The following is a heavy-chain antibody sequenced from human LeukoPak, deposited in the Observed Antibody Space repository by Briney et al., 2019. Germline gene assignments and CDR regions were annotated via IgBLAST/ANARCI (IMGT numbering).Heavy chain of an antibody. CDR3: AKLGAYRVYSFIDF. CDR1: GFRFTSYA. V-gene: IGHV3-23*01. D-gene: IGHD3-16*01. J-gene: IGHJ4*02. Sequence: GGSLRLSCAASGFRFTSYAMIWIRQVPGKGLEWVAGISGSGGSTYYSDPVKGRFTISRDTSDNTLHLDMSTLTTDDTAVYFCAKLGAYRVYSFIDFWGQGTLVTVSS. CDR2: ISGSGGST.